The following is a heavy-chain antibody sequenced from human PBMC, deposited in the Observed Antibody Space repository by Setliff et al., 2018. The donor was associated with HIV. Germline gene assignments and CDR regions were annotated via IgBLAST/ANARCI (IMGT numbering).Heavy chain of an antibody. CDR1: GFTFNKAW. J-gene: IGHJ3*02. D-gene: IGHD1-26*01. CDR3: TTSVGANPWHDAFDI. Sequence: GGSLRLSCAASGFTFNKAWMNWVRQAPGKALEWVGRVKSDRDGGTVDYAAPVKGRFTISIDDSRQTLYLQMNSLKTEDTAVYYCTTSVGANPWHDAFDIWGHGTMVTVSS. V-gene: IGHV3-15*07. CDR2: VKSDRDGGTV.